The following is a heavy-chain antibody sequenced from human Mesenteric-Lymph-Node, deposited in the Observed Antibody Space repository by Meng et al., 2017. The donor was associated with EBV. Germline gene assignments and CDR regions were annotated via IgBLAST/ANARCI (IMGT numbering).Heavy chain of an antibody. CDR2: ITFDGSQK. J-gene: IGHJ4*02. V-gene: IGHV3-30*02. CDR1: GFTFRSYG. Sequence: QVHVVAVGGGVGQPRWALILSCVASGFTFRSYGMHWVRQGPGKGLEWVSFITFDGSQKYYSDSVKGRFTISRDNSKNTLYLQMNSLKPEDTAIYYCEVVVTATLDSWGQGTLVTVSS. CDR3: EVVVTATLDS. D-gene: IGHD2-15*01.